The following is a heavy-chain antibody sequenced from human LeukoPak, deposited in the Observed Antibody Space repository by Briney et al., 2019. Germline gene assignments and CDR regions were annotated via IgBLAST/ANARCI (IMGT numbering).Heavy chain of an antibody. J-gene: IGHJ4*02. CDR1: GGTFSSYA. Sequence: GASVEVSCKASGGTFSSYAISWVRQAPGQGLEWMGGIIPIFGTANYAQKFQGRVTITTDESTSTAYMELSSLRSEDTAVYYCARLYVDTAMGDYWGQGTLVTVSS. V-gene: IGHV1-69*05. CDR3: ARLYVDTAMGDY. CDR2: IIPIFGTA. D-gene: IGHD5-18*01.